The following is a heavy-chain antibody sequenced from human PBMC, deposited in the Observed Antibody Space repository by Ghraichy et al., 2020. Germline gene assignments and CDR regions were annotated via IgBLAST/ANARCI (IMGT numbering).Heavy chain of an antibody. D-gene: IGHD3-9*01. Sequence: SETLSLTCTVSGGSISSGGYYWSWIRQHPGKGLEWIGYIYYSGSTYYNPSLKSRVTISVDTSKNQFSLKLSSVTAADTAVYYCARLKFDSPPDLDDAFDIWGQGTMVTVSS. CDR1: GGSISSGGYY. CDR3: ARLKFDSPPDLDDAFDI. J-gene: IGHJ3*02. V-gene: IGHV4-31*03. CDR2: IYYSGST.